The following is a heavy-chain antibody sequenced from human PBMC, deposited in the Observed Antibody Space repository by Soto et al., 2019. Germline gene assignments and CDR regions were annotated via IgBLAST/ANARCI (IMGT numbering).Heavy chain of an antibody. J-gene: IGHJ4*02. Sequence: HVQLLQSGGELKKPGASVKVSCNTSGFTFNTYFISWVRQDPGQGLEWMGWISPYNGNTKYGEKFQGRVTMTTDTITRTAYMELRNLRIVDTAVYYCARDTSNSFDYWGQGTLVTVSS. CDR2: ISPYNGNT. CDR3: ARDTSNSFDY. V-gene: IGHV1-18*01. D-gene: IGHD2-2*01. CDR1: GFTFNTYF.